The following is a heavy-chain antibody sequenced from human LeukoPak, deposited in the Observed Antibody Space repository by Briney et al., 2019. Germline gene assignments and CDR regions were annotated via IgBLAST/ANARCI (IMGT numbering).Heavy chain of an antibody. J-gene: IGHJ4*02. V-gene: IGHV3-30*02. CDR1: GFTFSSNG. Sequence: GGSLRLSCVASGFTFSSNGMHWVRQAPGKGLGWVTFIQYDGSKKYYADSVKGRFTISRDNSKNTLYLQMNSLRAEDTAVYYCGSGSYFYRLDYWGQGTLVTVSS. CDR2: IQYDGSKK. D-gene: IGHD3-10*01. CDR3: GSGSYFYRLDY.